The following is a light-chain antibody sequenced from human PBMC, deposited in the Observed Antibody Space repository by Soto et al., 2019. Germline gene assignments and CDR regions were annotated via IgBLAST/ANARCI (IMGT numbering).Light chain of an antibody. J-gene: IGLJ3*02. V-gene: IGLV2-14*01. CDR1: SSDVCGYNY. CDR3: SSYTGSSTPV. CDR2: EVS. Sequence: QSALTQPASVSGSPGQSITISCTGTSSDVCGYNYVSWYQHHPGKAPKLMIYEVSNRPSGVSNRFSGSKSGNTASLTISGLQAEDEADYYCSSYTGSSTPVFGGGTKVTVL.